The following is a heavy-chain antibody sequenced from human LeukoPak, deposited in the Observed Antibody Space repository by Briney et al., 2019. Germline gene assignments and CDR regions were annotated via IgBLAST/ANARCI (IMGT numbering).Heavy chain of an antibody. Sequence: PSETLSLTRTVSGGSISSGDYYWSWIRQPPGKGLEWIGYIYYSGSTYYNPSLKSRVTISVDTSKNQVSLKLSSVTAADTAVYYCARDQLNYYGSGSYFRVVDYYGMDVWGQGTTVTVSS. CDR1: GGSISSGDYY. D-gene: IGHD3-10*01. V-gene: IGHV4-30-4*01. J-gene: IGHJ6*02. CDR3: ARDQLNYYGSGSYFRVVDYYGMDV. CDR2: IYYSGST.